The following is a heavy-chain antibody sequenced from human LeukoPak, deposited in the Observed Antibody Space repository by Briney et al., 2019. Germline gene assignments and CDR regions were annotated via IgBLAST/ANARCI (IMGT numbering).Heavy chain of an antibody. J-gene: IGHJ5*02. CDR1: GYTFTGYH. CDR2: IHTNNGGT. V-gene: IGHV1-2*02. CDR3: ARERITMVRGVKNWFDP. Sequence: ASVKVSCKASGYTFTGYHIHWVRQAPGQGLEWMGWIHTNNGGTNYAVKFQGRVTMTRDTSISTAYMELSRMRSDDTAVYYCARERITMVRGVKNWFDPWGQGTLVTVSS. D-gene: IGHD3-10*01.